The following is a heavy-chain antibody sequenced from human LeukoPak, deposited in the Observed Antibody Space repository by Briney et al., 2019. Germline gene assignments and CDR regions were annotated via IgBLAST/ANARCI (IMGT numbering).Heavy chain of an antibody. D-gene: IGHD4-17*01. CDR2: FYYSGST. J-gene: IGHJ3*02. CDR3: ARYFRYGDYESDI. Sequence: SQTLSLTCTVSGGSISSGDYYWSWIRQPPGKGLEWIGYFYYSGSTYYNPSLKSRVTISVDTSKNQFSLKLSSVTAADTAVYYCARYFRYGDYESDIWGQGTMVTVSS. V-gene: IGHV4-30-4*01. CDR1: GGSISSGDYY.